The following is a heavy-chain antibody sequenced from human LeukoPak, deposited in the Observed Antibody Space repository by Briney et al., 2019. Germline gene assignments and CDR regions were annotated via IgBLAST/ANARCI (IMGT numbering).Heavy chain of an antibody. CDR2: MNPNRGNT. CDR3: ARGRGQYFDWPTPFDY. J-gene: IGHJ4*02. Sequence: ASVKVSCKASGYTFTSYDINWVRQATGQGLEWMGRMNPNRGNTGYAQKFQGRVTITRNTSISTAYMELSSLRSEDTAVYYCARGRGQYFDWPTPFDYWGQGTLVTVSS. CDR1: GYTFTSYD. D-gene: IGHD3-9*01. V-gene: IGHV1-8*03.